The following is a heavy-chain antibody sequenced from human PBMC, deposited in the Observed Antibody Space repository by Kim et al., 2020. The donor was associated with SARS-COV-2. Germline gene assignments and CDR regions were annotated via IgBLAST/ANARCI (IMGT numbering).Heavy chain of an antibody. CDR3: ARVGVGYYVSSGNLDY. J-gene: IGHJ4*02. V-gene: IGHV3-7*03. D-gene: IGHD3-22*01. Sequence: GGSLRLSCAASGFTFSNYWMSWVRQAPGKGLEWVANIKQDGSEKYYVDSVKGRFTISRDNAKNSLYLQMNSLRAEDTAVYYCARVGVGYYVSSGNLDYWGQRTLVTLSP. CDR1: GFTFSNYW. CDR2: IKQDGSEK.